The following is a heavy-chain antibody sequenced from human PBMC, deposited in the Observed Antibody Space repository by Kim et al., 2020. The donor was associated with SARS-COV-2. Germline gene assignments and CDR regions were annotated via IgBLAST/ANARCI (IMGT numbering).Heavy chain of an antibody. Sequence: ASVKVSCKASGYTFTSYAMNWVRQAPGQGLEWMGWINTNTGNPTYAQGFTGRFVFSLDTSVSTAYLQISSLKAEDTAVYYCARDPHSLEPFWGIGWEHTGGGDYWGQGTLVTVSS. V-gene: IGHV7-4-1*02. CDR2: INTNTGNP. D-gene: IGHD3-16*01. CDR1: GYTFTSYA. J-gene: IGHJ4*02. CDR3: ARDPHSLEPFWGIGWEHTGGGDY.